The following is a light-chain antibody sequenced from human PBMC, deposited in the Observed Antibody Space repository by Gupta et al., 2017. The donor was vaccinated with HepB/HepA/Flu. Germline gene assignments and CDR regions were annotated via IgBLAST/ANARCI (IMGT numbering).Light chain of an antibody. J-gene: IGLJ2*01. Sequence: QSVLTQPHSTSGTPGQRVTISCSGSSSNIRSNTVNWYQHLPGTAPKLLIYSNNQRPSGVPDRFSGSKSGTSASLAISGLQSEDEADYYCAAWDDSLNGPVFGGGTKLTVL. CDR2: SNN. CDR3: AAWDDSLNGPV. CDR1: SSNIRSNT. V-gene: IGLV1-44*01.